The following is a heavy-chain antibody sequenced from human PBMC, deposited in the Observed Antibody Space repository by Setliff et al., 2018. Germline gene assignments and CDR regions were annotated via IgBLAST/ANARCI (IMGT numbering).Heavy chain of an antibody. CDR1: GFTFRYYY. Sequence: GGSLRLSCAASGFTFRYYYMHWVRQAPGRGLEWVAFTQFDGNDRYFADSVKGRFTISRDNAKKSLYLQMNSLRAEDTAMYYCVRDVWRWLQFLGSFDQWGQGTLVTVSS. J-gene: IGHJ4*02. D-gene: IGHD5-12*01. CDR3: VRDVWRWLQFLGSFDQ. CDR2: TQFDGNDR. V-gene: IGHV3-30*02.